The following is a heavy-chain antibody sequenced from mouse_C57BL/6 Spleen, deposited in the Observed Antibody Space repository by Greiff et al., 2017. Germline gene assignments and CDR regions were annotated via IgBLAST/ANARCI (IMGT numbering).Heavy chain of an antibody. V-gene: IGHV1-15*01. CDR2: IDPETGGT. Sequence: VQLQQSGAELVRPGASVTLSCKASGYTFTDYEMHWVKQTPVHGLEWIGAIDPETGGTAYNQKFKGKAILTADKSSSTAYMELRSLTSEDSAVYYCTREGYYGSSHWYFDVWGTGTTVTVSS. D-gene: IGHD1-1*01. J-gene: IGHJ1*03. CDR3: TREGYYGSSHWYFDV. CDR1: GYTFTDYE.